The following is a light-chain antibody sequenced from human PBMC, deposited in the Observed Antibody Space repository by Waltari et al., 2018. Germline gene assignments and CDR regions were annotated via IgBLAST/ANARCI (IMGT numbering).Light chain of an antibody. CDR3: QQYNRWPPIT. CDR2: DAS. V-gene: IGKV3-15*01. CDR1: QSVSSN. Sequence: EIVMTQSPATLSVSHGETATLSCRASQSVSSNVAWYQKKPGQAPRLLIYDASTRATSIPARFRGSGSGTEFTLTISSLQSEDFAVYYCQQYNRWPPITFGQGTRLEIK. J-gene: IGKJ5*01.